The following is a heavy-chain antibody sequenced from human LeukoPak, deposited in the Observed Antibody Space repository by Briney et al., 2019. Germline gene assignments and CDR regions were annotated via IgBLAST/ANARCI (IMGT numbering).Heavy chain of an antibody. CDR1: GYSFTSYW. J-gene: IGHJ4*02. D-gene: IGHD6-13*01. Sequence: GECLKISCKGSGYSFTSYWIGWVRQMPGKGLEWMGIIYPGDSDTRYSPSFQGQVTILADKSISTAYLQRSSLKASDTAMYYCARLGAAACHPFDYWGQGTLVTVSS. CDR2: IYPGDSDT. CDR3: ARLGAAACHPFDY. V-gene: IGHV5-51*01.